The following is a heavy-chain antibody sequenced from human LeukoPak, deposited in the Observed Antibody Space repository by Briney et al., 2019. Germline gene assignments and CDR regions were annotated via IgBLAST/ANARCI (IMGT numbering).Heavy chain of an antibody. J-gene: IGHJ4*02. Sequence: GGSLRLSCAASGFTFSSYAMSWVRQAPGKGLEWVSAISGSGGSKYYADPVRGRFTISRDNSKNTLYLQMNSLRAEDTAVYYCAKYQPLLRSFDYWGQGTLVTVSS. V-gene: IGHV3-23*01. D-gene: IGHD2-2*01. CDR1: GFTFSSYA. CDR3: AKYQPLLRSFDY. CDR2: ISGSGGSK.